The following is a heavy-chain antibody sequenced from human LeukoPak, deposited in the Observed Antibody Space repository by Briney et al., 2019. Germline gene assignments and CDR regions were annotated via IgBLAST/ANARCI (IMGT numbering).Heavy chain of an antibody. CDR2: ISWNSGSI. V-gene: IGHV3-9*03. Sequence: GGSLRLSYAASGFTFDDYAMHWVRQAPGKGLEWVSGISWNSGSIGYADSVKGRFTISRDNAKNSLYLQMNSLRAEDMALYYCAKDSLRYYDSSGSTYYFDYWGQGTLVTVSS. D-gene: IGHD3-22*01. CDR1: GFTFDDYA. J-gene: IGHJ4*02. CDR3: AKDSLRYYDSSGSTYYFDY.